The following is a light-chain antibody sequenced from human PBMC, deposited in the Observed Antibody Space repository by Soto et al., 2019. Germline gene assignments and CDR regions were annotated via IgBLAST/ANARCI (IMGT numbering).Light chain of an antibody. CDR1: RSNIGSNS. Sequence: QSVLTQSPSASRTPGQTVTISCSGSRSNIGSNSIYWLQQLPGAAPKLLIFGNDQRPSGVPDRFSGSKSGTSASLAISGLRSEDEGDYYCAVWDDSLSGVVFGGGTKLTVL. CDR2: GND. CDR3: AVWDDSLSGVV. J-gene: IGLJ3*02. V-gene: IGLV1-47*01.